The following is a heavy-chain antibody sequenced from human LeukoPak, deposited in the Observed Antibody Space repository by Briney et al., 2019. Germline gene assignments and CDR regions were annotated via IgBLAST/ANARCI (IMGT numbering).Heavy chain of an antibody. J-gene: IGHJ4*02. D-gene: IGHD4-17*01. V-gene: IGHV3-23*01. CDR1: GFTFSSYA. CDR2: ISGSGGST. Sequence: GGSLRLSCAASGFTFSSYAMSWVRQAPGKGLEWVSAISGSGGSTYYADSVKGRFTISRDNSKNTLYLQMNSLGAGDTAIYYCAKARTTVTTPHYWGQGTLVTVSS. CDR3: AKARTTVTTPHY.